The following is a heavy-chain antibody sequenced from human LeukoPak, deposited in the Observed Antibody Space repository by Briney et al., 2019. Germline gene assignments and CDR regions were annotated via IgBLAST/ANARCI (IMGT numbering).Heavy chain of an antibody. J-gene: IGHJ5*01. CDR1: GFTFHNYA. CDR3: VKDGGNIYNWFDS. V-gene: IGHV3-43*02. D-gene: IGHD2/OR15-2a*01. CDR2: ISGSGDTT. Sequence: GVSLRLSCAASGFTFHNYAMHWVRQGPGKGLEWVSLISGSGDTTYYADSVEGRFTISRDNSKNSLFLQMNNLRTEDSAFYYCVKDGGNIYNWFDSWGQGSLVTVSS.